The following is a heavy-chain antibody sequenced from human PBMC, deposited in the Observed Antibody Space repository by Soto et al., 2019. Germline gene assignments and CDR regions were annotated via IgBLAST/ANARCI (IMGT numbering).Heavy chain of an antibody. Sequence: ASVKVSCKASGYTFISYGISWVRQAPGQGLEWMGWISAYNGNTNYAQKLQGRVTMATDTSASTAYMELRSLRSDDTAVYYCARVGASITIFGVVIGGGDYYYGMDVWGQGTTVTVSS. D-gene: IGHD3-3*01. CDR3: ARVGASITIFGVVIGGGDYYYGMDV. J-gene: IGHJ6*02. CDR2: ISAYNGNT. CDR1: GYTFISYG. V-gene: IGHV1-18*01.